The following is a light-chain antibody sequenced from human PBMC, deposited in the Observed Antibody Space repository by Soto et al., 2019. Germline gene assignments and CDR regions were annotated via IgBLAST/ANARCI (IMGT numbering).Light chain of an antibody. V-gene: IGLV2-14*01. CDR3: FSFTTXWTXV. J-gene: IGLJ1*01. Sequence: QSALTQPASVSGSPGQSITISCTGSSSDIGAYNYVSWFQQYPGKAPKLIISEVSNRPSGVSNRFSGSKSGTAASLTISGXXTEDEADYFCFSFTTXWTXVFGTGTKLTVL. CDR2: EVS. CDR1: SSDIGAYNY.